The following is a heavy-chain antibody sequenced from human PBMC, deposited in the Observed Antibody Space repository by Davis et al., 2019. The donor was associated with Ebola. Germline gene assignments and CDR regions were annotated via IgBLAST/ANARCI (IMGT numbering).Heavy chain of an antibody. CDR2: MNPNSGNT. CDR1: GYTFSSYD. Sequence: ASVKVSCKASGYTFSSYDINWVRQATGRGLEWMGWMNPNSGNTGYAQKIQGRVTMTRNTSISTAYMELSSLRSEDTAVYFCASRRGARLDAFDIWGQGTMVTVSS. CDR3: ASRRGARLDAFDI. D-gene: IGHD5-24*01. V-gene: IGHV1-8*01. J-gene: IGHJ3*02.